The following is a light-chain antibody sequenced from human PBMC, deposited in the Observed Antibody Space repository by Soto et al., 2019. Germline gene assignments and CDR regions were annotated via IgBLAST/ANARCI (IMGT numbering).Light chain of an antibody. CDR2: AAF. Sequence: DIQMTQSPSSLSASVGDRVTITCRASQSISNYVNWYQQKPGEAHKLLIYAAFSLQSEVPSRFSGSGSGTEFTLTISSLQPEEIATYFCQQSFSTLLTFGGGTTVEIK. CDR1: QSISNY. CDR3: QQSFSTLLT. J-gene: IGKJ4*01. V-gene: IGKV1-39*01.